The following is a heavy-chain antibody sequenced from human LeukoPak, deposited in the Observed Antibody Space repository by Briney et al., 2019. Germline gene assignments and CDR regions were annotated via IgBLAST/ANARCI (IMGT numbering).Heavy chain of an antibody. V-gene: IGHV4-34*01. J-gene: IGHJ6*04. Sequence: SETLSLTCAVYGGSFSGYYWSWIRQPPGKGLEWIGEINHSGSTNYNPSLKSRVTISVDTSKNQFSLKLSSVTAADTAVYYCASNIAVAGRNYYGMDVWGKGTTVTVSS. CDR2: INHSGST. D-gene: IGHD6-19*01. CDR1: GGSFSGYY. CDR3: ASNIAVAGRNYYGMDV.